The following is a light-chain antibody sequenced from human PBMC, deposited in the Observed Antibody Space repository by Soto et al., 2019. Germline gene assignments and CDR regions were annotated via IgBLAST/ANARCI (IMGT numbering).Light chain of an antibody. CDR3: QTWGTGTVV. Sequence: QPVLTQSPSASASLGASVKLTCTLSSGHSSYAIAWHQQQPEKGPRYLMKLNSDGSHSKGDGIPDRFSGSSSGAERYLTISSLQSGDEADYYCQTWGTGTVVFGGGTKVTVL. J-gene: IGLJ2*01. CDR1: SGHSSYA. CDR2: LNSDGSH. V-gene: IGLV4-69*01.